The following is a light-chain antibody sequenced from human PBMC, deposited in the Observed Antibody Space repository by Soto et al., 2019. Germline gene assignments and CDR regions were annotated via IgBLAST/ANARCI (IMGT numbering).Light chain of an antibody. V-gene: IGKV1-5*03. CDR3: QQYNSVPYT. J-gene: IGKJ2*01. Sequence: DIQMTQSPSTLSASVGDRVTITCRASQSISSWLAWYQQKPGKAPKLMIYKASSLESGVPSRFSGSGSGTESTLTISSLQPDDFATYYCQQYNSVPYTFGQGTKLEIK. CDR2: KAS. CDR1: QSISSW.